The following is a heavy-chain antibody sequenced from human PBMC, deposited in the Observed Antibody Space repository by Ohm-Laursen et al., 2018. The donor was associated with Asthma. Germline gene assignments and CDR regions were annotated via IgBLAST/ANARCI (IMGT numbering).Heavy chain of an antibody. V-gene: IGHV3-30*18. CDR1: GFTFSYYG. Sequence: SLRLSCAASGFTFSYYGMQWVRQAPGKGLEWVAVISNGGSHKFYGDSVKGRFSISRDNSKNMVYLQMSSLRAEDTAVYYCGKEINYVNSESYNPQPDFWGQGTLVTVSS. CDR2: ISNGGSHK. D-gene: IGHD1-26*01. J-gene: IGHJ4*02. CDR3: GKEINYVNSESYNPQPDF.